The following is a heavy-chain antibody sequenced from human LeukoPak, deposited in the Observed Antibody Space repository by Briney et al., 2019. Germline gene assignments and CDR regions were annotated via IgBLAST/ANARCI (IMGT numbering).Heavy chain of an antibody. CDR2: IYYSGST. Sequence: SETLSLTCTVSGGSISSYYWSWIRQPPGKGLEWIGYIYYSGSTNYNPSLKSRVTISVDTSKNQFSLKLSPVTAADTAVYYCARGSLGYCTNGVCYYDYWGQGTLVTVSS. J-gene: IGHJ4*02. V-gene: IGHV4-59*01. D-gene: IGHD2-8*01. CDR1: GGSISSYY. CDR3: ARGSLGYCTNGVCYYDY.